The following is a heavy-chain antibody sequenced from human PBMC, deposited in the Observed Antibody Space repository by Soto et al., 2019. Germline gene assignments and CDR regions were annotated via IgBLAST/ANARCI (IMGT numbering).Heavy chain of an antibody. CDR2: IYSGGST. J-gene: IGHJ4*02. CDR1: GFTVSSNY. D-gene: IGHD3-10*01. Sequence: GGSLRLSCAASGFTVSSNYMSWVRQAPGKGLERVSVIYSGGSTYYADSVKGRFTISRDNSKNTLYLQMNSLRAEDTAVYYCARARMVRGVIVHFDYWGQGTRVTVSS. CDR3: ARARMVRGVIVHFDY. V-gene: IGHV3-53*01.